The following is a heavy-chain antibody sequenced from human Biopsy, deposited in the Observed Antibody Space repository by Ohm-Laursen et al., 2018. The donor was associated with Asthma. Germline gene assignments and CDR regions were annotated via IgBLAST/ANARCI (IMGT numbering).Heavy chain of an antibody. V-gene: IGHV3-30-3*01. D-gene: IGHD3-3*01. CDR1: GFTFRSYA. CDR3: ARDVMEWYLPAFDF. J-gene: IGHJ4*02. CDR2: VGSYYDGGLK. Sequence: SLRLSCAASGFTFRSYAMHWVRQAPGKGLEWVAVVGSYYDGGLKYYADSVNCRFTVSRDDSKNTLYLQMNSLRPEDTAVYYCARDVMEWYLPAFDFWGQGTLVTVSS.